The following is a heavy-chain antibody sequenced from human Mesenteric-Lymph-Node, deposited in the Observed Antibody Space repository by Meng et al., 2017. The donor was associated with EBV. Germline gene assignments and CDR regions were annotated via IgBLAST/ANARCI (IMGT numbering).Heavy chain of an antibody. J-gene: IGHJ4*02. CDR1: GFTFSSDG. D-gene: IGHD5-18*01. CDR3: AGGSYGSVY. V-gene: IGHV3-30*03. CDR2: ISYDGSNK. Sequence: QVQRVESGGGVVQPGRSLRLSCAASGFTFSSDGMHWVRQAPGKGLEWVAVISYDGSNKYYADSVKGRFTISRDNSKNTLYLQMNSLRAEDTAVYYCAGGSYGSVYWGQGTLVTVSS.